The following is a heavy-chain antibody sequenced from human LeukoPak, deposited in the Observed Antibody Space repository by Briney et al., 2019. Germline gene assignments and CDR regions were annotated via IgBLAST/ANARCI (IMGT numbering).Heavy chain of an antibody. D-gene: IGHD6-6*01. CDR1: GGSISTYY. J-gene: IGHJ6*03. Sequence: SETLSLTCTVSGGSISTYYWSWIRQPPGKGLEWIANIYYSGSTNYNPSLKSRVTISVDTSKNQFSLKLCSVTAADTAVYYCAREVGSSSSTYYYHYYMDVWGKGTTVTVSS. V-gene: IGHV4-59*01. CDR3: AREVGSSSSTYYYHYYMDV. CDR2: IYYSGST.